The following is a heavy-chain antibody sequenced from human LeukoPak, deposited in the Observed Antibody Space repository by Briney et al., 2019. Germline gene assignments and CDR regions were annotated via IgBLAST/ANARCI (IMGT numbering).Heavy chain of an antibody. V-gene: IGHV4-59*11. Sequence: SETLSLTCTVSGGSISSHYWSWIRQPPGKELEWIGYIYYSGSTNYNPSLKSRVTISVDTSKNQFSLKLSSVTAADTAVYYCARAYSSSWPAAFDYWGQGTLVTVSS. D-gene: IGHD6-13*01. CDR3: ARAYSSSWPAAFDY. CDR1: GGSISSHY. CDR2: IYYSGST. J-gene: IGHJ4*02.